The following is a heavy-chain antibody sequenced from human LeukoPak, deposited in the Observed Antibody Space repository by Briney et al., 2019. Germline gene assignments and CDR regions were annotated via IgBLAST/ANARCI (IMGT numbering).Heavy chain of an antibody. V-gene: IGHV3-64*01. J-gene: IGHJ4*02. CDR3: ARDRYSAYDSGADY. CDR2: IRSNGGST. D-gene: IGHD5-12*01. CDR1: GITFNSYG. Sequence: PGGSLRLSSAASGITFNSYGMHWVRQAPGKGLEHVSGIRSNGGSTYYANSVKGRFTISRDNSKNTLYLQMGSLRAEDMAVYYCARDRYSAYDSGADYWGQGTLVTVSS.